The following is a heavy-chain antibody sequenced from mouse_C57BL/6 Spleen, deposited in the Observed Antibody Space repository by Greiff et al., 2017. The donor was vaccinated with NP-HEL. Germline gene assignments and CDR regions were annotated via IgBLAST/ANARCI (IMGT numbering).Heavy chain of an antibody. CDR1: GYSFTSYY. J-gene: IGHJ2*01. CDR3: ATHYYGSSLDY. V-gene: IGHV1-66*01. Sequence: VQLQQSGPELVKPGASVKISCKASGYSFTSYYIHWVKQRPGQGLEWIGWIYPGSGNTKYNEKFKGKATLTADTSSSTAYMQLSSLTSEDSAVYYCATHYYGSSLDYWGQGTTLTVSS. D-gene: IGHD1-1*01. CDR2: IYPGSGNT.